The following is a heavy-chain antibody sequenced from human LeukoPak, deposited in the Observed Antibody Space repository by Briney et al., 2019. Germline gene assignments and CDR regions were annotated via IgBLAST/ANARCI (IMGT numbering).Heavy chain of an antibody. Sequence: ASVKVSCKASGYTFTCYYMHWVRQAPGQGREWMGRINPNSGGTNYAQKFQGRVTMTRDTSISTAYMELSRLRSDDTAVYYCARSNILTAGVFDYWGQGTLVTVSS. V-gene: IGHV1-2*06. CDR1: GYTFTCYY. J-gene: IGHJ4*02. D-gene: IGHD3-9*01. CDR2: INPNSGGT. CDR3: ARSNILTAGVFDY.